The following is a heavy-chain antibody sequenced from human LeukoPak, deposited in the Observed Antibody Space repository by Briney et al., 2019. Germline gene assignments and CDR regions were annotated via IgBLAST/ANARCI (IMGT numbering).Heavy chain of an antibody. Sequence: KPSETLSLTCTVSGGSISSYYWGWIRQPPGKGLEWIGSIYYSGGTYYNPSLKSRVTISVDTSKNQFSLKLSSVTAADTAVYYCARGYCTNAVCSLGPTQAWGQGTLVTVSS. D-gene: IGHD2-8*01. CDR2: IYYSGGT. CDR3: ARGYCTNAVCSLGPTQA. J-gene: IGHJ4*02. V-gene: IGHV4-39*07. CDR1: GGSISSYY.